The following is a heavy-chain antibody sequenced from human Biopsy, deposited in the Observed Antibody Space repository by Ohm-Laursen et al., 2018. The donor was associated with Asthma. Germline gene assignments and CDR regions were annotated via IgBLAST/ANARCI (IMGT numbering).Heavy chain of an antibody. CDR3: ARAADYSHYYGIDV. CDR2: ISVYNGNT. J-gene: IGHJ6*02. Sequence: SVKVSRKTSGYTFNSAGITWVRQAPGQGLEWMGWISVYNGNTKVAQKLQDRVTMITDTSTSTAYMELRSLRSDDTAVYFCARAADYSHYYGIDVWGQGTTVTVS. V-gene: IGHV1-18*01. CDR1: GYTFNSAG. D-gene: IGHD3-10*01.